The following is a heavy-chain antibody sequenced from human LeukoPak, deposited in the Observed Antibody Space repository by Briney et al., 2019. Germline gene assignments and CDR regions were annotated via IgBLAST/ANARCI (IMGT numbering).Heavy chain of an antibody. CDR2: IRSKAYGGTT. Sequence: GGSLRPSCTASGFTFGDYAMSWFRQAPGKGLEWVGFIRSKAYGGTTEYAASVKGRFTISRDDSKSIAYLQMNSLKTEDTAVYYCTRYDYGDYPLFDYWGQGTLVTVSS. CDR3: TRYDYGDYPLFDY. J-gene: IGHJ4*02. V-gene: IGHV3-49*03. CDR1: GFTFGDYA. D-gene: IGHD4-17*01.